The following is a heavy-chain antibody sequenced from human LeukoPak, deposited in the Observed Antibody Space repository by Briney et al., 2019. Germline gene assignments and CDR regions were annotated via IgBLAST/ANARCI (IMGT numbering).Heavy chain of an antibody. V-gene: IGHV4-30-4*08. CDR1: GGSISSGVHY. Sequence: SETLSLTCTVSGGSISSGVHYWSWIRQPPGKGLEWIGYIYYSGSTYYNPSLKSRISISLDTSKNQFSLKLSSVTAADTAVYYCARETYSNSVDYWGQGTLVTVSS. CDR2: IYYSGST. D-gene: IGHD4-11*01. J-gene: IGHJ4*02. CDR3: ARETYSNSVDY.